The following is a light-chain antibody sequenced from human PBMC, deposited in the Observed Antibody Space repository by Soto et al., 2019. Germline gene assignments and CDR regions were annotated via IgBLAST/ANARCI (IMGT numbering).Light chain of an antibody. V-gene: IGLV1-47*02. CDR2: TNN. J-gene: IGLJ3*02. CDR1: SSNIGSDY. Sequence: QSVLTQPPSASGTPGQRVTISCSGSSSNIGSDYVYWYQQLPGTAPKLLIYTNNQRPSGVPDRFSGSKSGTSASLAISGLRSEYEDDYWCAAWDARLSTWVFCGGTKLTVL. CDR3: AAWDARLSTWV.